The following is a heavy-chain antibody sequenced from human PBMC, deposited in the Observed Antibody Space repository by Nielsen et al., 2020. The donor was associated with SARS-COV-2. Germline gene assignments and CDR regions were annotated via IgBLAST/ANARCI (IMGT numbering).Heavy chain of an antibody. CDR1: GGTFSSYA. D-gene: IGHD6-19*01. Sequence: SVKVSCKASGGTFSSYAISWVRQAPGQGLEWMGRIIPILGIANYAQKFQGRVTITADKSTSTAYMELSSLRSEDTAVYYCARGIAVAATRDDAFDIWGQGTMVTVSS. CDR3: ARGIAVAATRDDAFDI. J-gene: IGHJ3*02. CDR2: IIPILGIA. V-gene: IGHV1-69*04.